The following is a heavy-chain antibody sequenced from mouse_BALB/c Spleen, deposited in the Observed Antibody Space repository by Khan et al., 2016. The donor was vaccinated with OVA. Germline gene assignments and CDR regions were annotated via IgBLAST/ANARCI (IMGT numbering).Heavy chain of an antibody. CDR3: ARGNYYGYDFDY. Sequence: EVQLLESGPGLVKPSQSLSLTCTVTGYSITSGYAWNWIRQFPGNKLEWMGYISYSGGTSYNPSLKSRISITRDTSKKQFFLQLNSVTTEDTATYYCARGNYYGYDFDYWGQGTTLTVSS. CDR2: ISYSGGT. D-gene: IGHD1-2*01. V-gene: IGHV3-2*02. CDR1: GYSITSGYA. J-gene: IGHJ2*01.